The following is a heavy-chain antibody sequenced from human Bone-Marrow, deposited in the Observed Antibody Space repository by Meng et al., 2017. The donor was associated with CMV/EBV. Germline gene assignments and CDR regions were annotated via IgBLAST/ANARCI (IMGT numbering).Heavy chain of an antibody. D-gene: IGHD6-6*01. V-gene: IGHV3-30-3*01. Sequence: GESLKISCTAPGITLNDFALAWVRQAPGGGLEWVAVISYDGSNKYYADSVKGRFTISRDNSKNTLYLQMNSLRAEDTAVYYCARDLFPQLHGLGGMDVWGQGTTVTVSS. CDR3: ARDLFPQLHGLGGMDV. CDR1: GITLNDFA. J-gene: IGHJ6*02. CDR2: ISYDGSNK.